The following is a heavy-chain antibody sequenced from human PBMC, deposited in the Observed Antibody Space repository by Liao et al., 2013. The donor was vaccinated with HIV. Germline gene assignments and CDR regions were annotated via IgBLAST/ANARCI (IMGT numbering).Heavy chain of an antibody. J-gene: IGHJ3*02. D-gene: IGHD3-10*01. Sequence: QVQLQQWGTGLLKPSETLSLSCAVYGATLTGHYWGWVRQSPGKGLEWIGEMSHSGDSNYNPSLKSRVTLSVDTSKNQFSLKLTSVTAADTAVYHCARGGFIHYFKDDPFDIWGQGDHGHRLF. CDR2: MSHSGDS. CDR1: GATLTGHY. CDR3: ARGGFIHYFKDDPFDI. V-gene: IGHV4-34*02.